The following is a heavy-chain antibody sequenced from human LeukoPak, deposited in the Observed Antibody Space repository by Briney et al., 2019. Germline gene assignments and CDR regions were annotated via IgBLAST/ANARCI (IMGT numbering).Heavy chain of an antibody. CDR1: GLTFRNGW. CDR2: IKSKSDGGTT. J-gene: IGHJ4*02. CDR3: TTDRAAYGYTYAQGDY. Sequence: GGSLRLSCEASGLTFRNGWMSWVPHAPQKGREGVGRIKSKSDGGTTAYATPVKGRLSIARDASKKTLFLQMSSMKTEDTAVYYCTTDRAAYGYTYAQGDYWGQGTLVTVSS. D-gene: IGHD5-18*01. V-gene: IGHV3-15*01.